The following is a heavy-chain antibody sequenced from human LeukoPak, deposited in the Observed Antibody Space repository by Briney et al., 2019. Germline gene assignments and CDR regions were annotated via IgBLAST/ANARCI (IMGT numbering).Heavy chain of an antibody. CDR1: GGSISTGTSY. CDR3: ARESKFWDYNDSGFRYCFDS. D-gene: IGHD3-22*01. Sequence: PSQTLSLTCTVSGGSISTGTSYWSWIRQHPGTGLEWIGNIYYSGTTYYNPSLKSRLTISVDTSKNQFSLRLSSVTAADTAVYYCARESKFWDYNDSGFRYCFDSWGQGTLVTVSS. V-gene: IGHV4-31*03. CDR2: IYYSGTT. J-gene: IGHJ4*02.